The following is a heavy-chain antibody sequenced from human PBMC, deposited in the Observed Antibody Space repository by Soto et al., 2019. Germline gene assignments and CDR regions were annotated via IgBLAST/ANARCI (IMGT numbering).Heavy chain of an antibody. Sequence: EVQLVESGGGLVQPGGSLRLSCAASGFTFSSYSMNWVRQAPWKGLEWVSYISSSSSTIYYADSVKGRFTISRDNAKNSLYLQMNSLRDEDTAVYYCARVPDILTGYFLYYFDYWGQGTLVTVSS. CDR1: GFTFSSYS. V-gene: IGHV3-48*02. CDR3: ARVPDILTGYFLYYFDY. D-gene: IGHD3-9*01. J-gene: IGHJ4*02. CDR2: ISSSSSTI.